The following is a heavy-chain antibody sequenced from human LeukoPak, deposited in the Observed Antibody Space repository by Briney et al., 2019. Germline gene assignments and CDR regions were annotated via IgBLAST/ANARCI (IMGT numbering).Heavy chain of an antibody. CDR1: GGTFSSYA. D-gene: IGHD6-19*01. CDR2: IIPIFGTA. J-gene: IGHJ1*01. V-gene: IGHV1-69*13. CDR3: ARDPYSSGWSQYFQH. Sequence: SVRVSCKASGGTFSSYAISWVRQAPGQGLEWMVGIIPIFGTANYAQKFQGRVTITADESTSTAYMELSSLRSENTAVYYCARDPYSSGWSQYFQHWGQGTLVTVSS.